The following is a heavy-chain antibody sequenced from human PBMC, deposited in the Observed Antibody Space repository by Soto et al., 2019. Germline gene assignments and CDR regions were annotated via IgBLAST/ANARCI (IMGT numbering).Heavy chain of an antibody. CDR2: IYWNDDK. J-gene: IGHJ4*02. D-gene: IGHD3-22*01. V-gene: IGHV2-5*01. CDR3: AHRRSVRRFYYYDSSEVKTHFDY. Sequence: SGPTLVNPTQTLTLTCTFSGFSLSTSGVGVGWIRQPPGKAMEWLALIYWNDDKRYSPSLKSRLTITKDPSKNQVVLTMTNMDPVDTATYYCAHRRSVRRFYYYDSSEVKTHFDYWGQ. CDR1: GFSLSTSGVG.